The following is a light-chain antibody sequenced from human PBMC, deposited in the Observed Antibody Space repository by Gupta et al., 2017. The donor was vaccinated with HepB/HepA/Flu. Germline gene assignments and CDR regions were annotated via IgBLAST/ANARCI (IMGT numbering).Light chain of an antibody. CDR2: ENN. Sequence: QSVLTQPPSVSAAPGQKVTISCSGRSSNIGNNYVSWYQQLPGTAPRLLIYENNKRPSGIPDRFSGSKSGTSATLGITGRQTGDEADYYCATRDSSLTTVFGGGTKLTVL. J-gene: IGLJ3*02. CDR1: SSNIGNNY. V-gene: IGLV1-51*01. CDR3: ATRDSSLTTV.